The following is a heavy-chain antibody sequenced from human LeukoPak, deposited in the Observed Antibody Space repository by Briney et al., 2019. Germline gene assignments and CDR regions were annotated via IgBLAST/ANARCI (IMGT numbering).Heavy chain of an antibody. CDR2: ISAYNGNT. CDR1: GYTFTSYG. Sequence: ASVTVSCKASGYTFTSYGISWVRQAPGQGLEWMGWISAYNGNTNYAQKLQGRVTMTTDTSTSTAYMELRSLRSDDTAVYYCARDQAYDSSGDAFDIWGQGTMVTVSS. J-gene: IGHJ3*02. CDR3: ARDQAYDSSGDAFDI. V-gene: IGHV1-18*01. D-gene: IGHD3-22*01.